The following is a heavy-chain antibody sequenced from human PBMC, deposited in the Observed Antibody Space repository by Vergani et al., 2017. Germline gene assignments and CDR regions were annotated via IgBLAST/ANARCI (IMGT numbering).Heavy chain of an antibody. Sequence: QVQLQESGPGLVKPSQTLSLTCTVLGGSISSGDYYWSWIRQPPGKGLEWIGYIYYSGSTYYNPSLKSRVTISVDTSKNQFSLKLSSVTAADTAVYYCARVRRDDSSGYYYYYGMDVWGQGTTVTVSS. CDR1: GGSISSGDYY. CDR3: ARVRRDDSSGYYYYYGMDV. V-gene: IGHV4-30-4*01. D-gene: IGHD3-22*01. CDR2: IYYSGST. J-gene: IGHJ6*02.